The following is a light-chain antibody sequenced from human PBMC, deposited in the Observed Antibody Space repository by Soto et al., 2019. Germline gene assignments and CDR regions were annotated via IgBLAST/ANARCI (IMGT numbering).Light chain of an antibody. CDR3: QQYNDWPPT. CDR2: GAS. Sequence: EILMTQSPATLSVSPGERATLSCRASRSVFSFLAWYQHIPGQAPRLLISGASTSATGIPARFSGSGSGTDFTLTISSLLSEDFAVYYCQQYNDWPPTFGPGTKVDVK. V-gene: IGKV3-15*01. J-gene: IGKJ3*01. CDR1: RSVFSF.